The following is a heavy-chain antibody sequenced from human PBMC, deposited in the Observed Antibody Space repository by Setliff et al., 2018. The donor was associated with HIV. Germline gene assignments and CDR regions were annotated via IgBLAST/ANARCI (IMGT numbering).Heavy chain of an antibody. Sequence: KTSETLSLTCTVSGDSTSSSSSYWGWIRQPPGKGLEWIGSIYYSGSTYYNPSLKSRVTISVDTSKNQFSLKLDSVTAADTAVYYCARTRGYTYGYIDSWAQGTLVTSPQ. CDR1: GDSTSSSSSY. V-gene: IGHV4-39*01. CDR3: ARTRGYTYGYIDS. D-gene: IGHD5-18*01. CDR2: IYYSGST. J-gene: IGHJ4*02.